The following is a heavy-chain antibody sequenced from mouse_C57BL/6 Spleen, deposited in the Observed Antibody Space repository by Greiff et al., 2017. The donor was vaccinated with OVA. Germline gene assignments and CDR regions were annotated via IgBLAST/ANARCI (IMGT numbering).Heavy chain of an antibody. CDR1: GYTFTSYW. J-gene: IGHJ2*01. V-gene: IGHV1-69*01. Sequence: VQLQQPGAELVMPGASVKLSCKASGYTFTSYWMHWVKQRPGQGLEWIGEIDPSASYTNYNQKFKGKSTLTVDKSSSTAYMQLSSLTSEDSAVYYCARRPKLAYYFDDWGQGTTLTVSS. D-gene: IGHD4-1*01. CDR2: IDPSASYT. CDR3: ARRPKLAYYFDD.